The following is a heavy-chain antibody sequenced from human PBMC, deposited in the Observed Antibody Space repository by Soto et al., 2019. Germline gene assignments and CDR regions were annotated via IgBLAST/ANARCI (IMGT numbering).Heavy chain of an antibody. D-gene: IGHD3-10*01. CDR1: GGSFSGYY. V-gene: IGHV4-34*01. J-gene: IGHJ6*02. CDR3: ARAVRGVIRHYYYGMDV. Sequence: SETLSLTCAVYGGSFSGYYWSWIRQPPGKGLEWIGEINHSGSTNYNPSLKSRVTISVDTSKNQFSLKLSSVTAADTAVYYCARAVRGVIRHYYYGMDVWGQGTTVTVSS. CDR2: INHSGST.